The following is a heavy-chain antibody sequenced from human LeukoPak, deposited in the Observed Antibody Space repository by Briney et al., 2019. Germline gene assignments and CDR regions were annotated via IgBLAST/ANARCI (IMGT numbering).Heavy chain of an antibody. V-gene: IGHV4-34*01. J-gene: IGHJ6*03. CDR3: ARDLHDYYYFYMDL. Sequence: PSETLSLTCAVYGGSFSGYYWSWIRQPPGKGLEWIGEINHSGSTNYNPSLKSRVTMSVDTSKNQFTLKLSSVTAADTAVYYCARDLHDYYYFYMDLWGKGTTVTVSS. CDR2: INHSGST. D-gene: IGHD4-11*01. CDR1: GGSFSGYY.